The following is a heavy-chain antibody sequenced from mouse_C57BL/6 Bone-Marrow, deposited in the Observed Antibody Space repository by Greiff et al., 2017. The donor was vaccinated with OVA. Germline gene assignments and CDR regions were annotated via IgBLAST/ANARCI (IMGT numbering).Heavy chain of an antibody. J-gene: IGHJ1*03. CDR3: ARDYYDSYWYFDV. V-gene: IGHV1-66*01. CDR2: IYPGSGNT. CDR1: GYSFTSYY. D-gene: IGHD2-4*01. Sequence: QVHVKQSGPELVKPGASVKISCKASGYSFTSYYIHWVKQRPGQGLEWIGWIYPGSGNTKYNEKFKGKATLTADTSSSTAYMQLSSLTSEDSAVYYCARDYYDSYWYFDVWGTGTTVTVSS.